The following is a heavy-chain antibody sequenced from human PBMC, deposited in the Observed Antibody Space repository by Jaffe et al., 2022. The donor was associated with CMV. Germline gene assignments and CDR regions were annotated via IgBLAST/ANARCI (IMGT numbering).Heavy chain of an antibody. CDR1: GGTFSSYA. J-gene: IGHJ5*02. D-gene: IGHD3-3*01. CDR3: ARVSDFWSGTRASPYLRNWFDP. Sequence: QVQLVQSGAEVKKPGSSVKVSCKASGGTFSSYAISWVRQAPGQGLEWMGRIIPILGIANYAQKFQGRVTITADKSTSTAYMELSSLRSEDTAVYYCARVSDFWSGTRASPYLRNWFDPWGQGTLVTVSS. CDR2: IIPILGIA. V-gene: IGHV1-69*09.